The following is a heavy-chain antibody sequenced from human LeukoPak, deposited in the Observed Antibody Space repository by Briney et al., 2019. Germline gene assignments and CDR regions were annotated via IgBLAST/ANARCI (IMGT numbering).Heavy chain of an antibody. CDR1: GFTFSSYA. D-gene: IGHD3-10*01. CDR2: ISGSGGST. V-gene: IGHV3-23*01. Sequence: PGGSLRLSCAASGFTFSSYAMSWVRQAPGKGLEWVSAISGSGGSTYYADSVKGRFTISRDNPKNTLYLQMNSLRAEDTAVYYCARGATRYYGSEYGMDVWGQGTTVTASS. J-gene: IGHJ6*02. CDR3: ARGATRYYGSEYGMDV.